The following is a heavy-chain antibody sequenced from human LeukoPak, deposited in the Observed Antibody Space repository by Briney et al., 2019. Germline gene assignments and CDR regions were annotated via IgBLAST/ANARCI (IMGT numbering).Heavy chain of an antibody. V-gene: IGHV3-21*01. CDR3: ARETSESFDI. CDR2: IGSRSTSI. J-gene: IGHJ3*02. CDR1: GFTFTSQS. Sequence: GGSLRLSCAASGFTFTSQSMNWVRQAPGKGLEWVSPIGSRSTSIYYADSVKGRFTPSRDNAKNSLYLQMNSLRAEDTAVYYCARETSESFDIWGQGTMVTVSS. D-gene: IGHD2-2*01.